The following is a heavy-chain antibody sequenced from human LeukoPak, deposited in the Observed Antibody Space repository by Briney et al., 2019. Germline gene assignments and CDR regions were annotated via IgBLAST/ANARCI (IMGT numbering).Heavy chain of an antibody. J-gene: IGHJ4*02. CDR1: VGSISYFY. V-gene: IGHV4-59*08. CDR2: IYYSGST. Sequence: SETLSLTCTVSVGSISYFYRGLIRQPPRLGLEWIGFIYYSGSTNYNPSLKSRVTISVDMSKNQFSLKLTSLTAADTAVYYCRELGKRDGSTWLDSWGEGTLVTVSS. D-gene: IGHD7-27*01. CDR3: RELGKRDGSTWLDS.